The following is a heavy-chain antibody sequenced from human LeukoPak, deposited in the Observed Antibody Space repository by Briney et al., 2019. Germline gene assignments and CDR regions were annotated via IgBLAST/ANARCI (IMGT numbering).Heavy chain of an antibody. CDR2: IYYSGST. CDR1: GGSISSSNYN. D-gene: IGHD2-15*01. J-gene: IGHJ4*02. CDR3: ARVDGGSCYWCFDY. Sequence: SETLSLTCTVSGGSISSSNYNWGWIRQPPGKGLEWIGNIYYSGSTYYNPSLKSRVTISVDTSKNQFSLKLSSVTAADTAVYYCARVDGGSCYWCFDYWGQGTLVTVSS. V-gene: IGHV4-39*07.